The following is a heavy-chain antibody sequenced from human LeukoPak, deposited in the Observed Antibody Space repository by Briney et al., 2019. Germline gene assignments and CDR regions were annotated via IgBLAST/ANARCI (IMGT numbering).Heavy chain of an antibody. Sequence: GASVKVSCKASGYTSGYTFSSNTINWVRQAPGQGLEWMGWISAYNGNTNYAQKLQGRVTMTTDTSTSTAYMELRSLRSDDTAVYYCARVRSSGLAVAWGQGTLVTVSS. CDR1: GYTSGYTFSSNT. J-gene: IGHJ5*02. D-gene: IGHD6-19*01. CDR3: ARVRSSGLAVA. V-gene: IGHV1-18*01. CDR2: ISAYNGNT.